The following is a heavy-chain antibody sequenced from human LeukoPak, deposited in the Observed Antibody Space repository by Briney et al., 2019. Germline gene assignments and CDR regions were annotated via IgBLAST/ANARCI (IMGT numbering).Heavy chain of an antibody. CDR2: IYYTGDT. CDR3: ARESSVTATY. V-gene: IGHV4-39*07. J-gene: IGHJ4*02. Sequence: SETLSLTCTVSGDSVTNARYYCWWIRQPPGKVLEWIGTIYYTGDTYYNPSLKSRVTISVDTSNDQFYLELTSVTAAVTAVYYCARESSVTATYWGQGTLVIVSS. CDR1: GDSVTNARYY. D-gene: IGHD2-15*01.